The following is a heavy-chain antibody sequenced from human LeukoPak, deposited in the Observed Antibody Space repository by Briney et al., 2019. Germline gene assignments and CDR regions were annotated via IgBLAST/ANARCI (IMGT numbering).Heavy chain of an antibody. CDR3: ARADGTTIAFDY. D-gene: IGHD1-1*01. CDR1: GGTFSSYA. V-gene: IGHV1-69*01. Sequence: SVKVSCKASGGTFSSYAINWVRQAPGQGLEWMGGIIPIFGTANYAQKFQGRVTITADESTSTAYMELSSLRSEDTAVYYCARADGTTIAFDYWGQGTLVTVSS. J-gene: IGHJ4*02. CDR2: IIPIFGTA.